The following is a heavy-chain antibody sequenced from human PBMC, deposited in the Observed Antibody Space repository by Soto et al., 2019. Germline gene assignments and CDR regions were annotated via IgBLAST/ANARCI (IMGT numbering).Heavy chain of an antibody. Sequence: GGSLRLSCAASGFTFSSYAMSWVRQAPGKGLEWVSAISGSVGSTYYGDSVKGRFTISRDNAKNSLYLQMNSLRAEDTAVYYCARDQPGYSYGYGLGYWGQGTLVTVSS. J-gene: IGHJ4*02. CDR2: ISGSVGST. V-gene: IGHV3-23*01. CDR1: GFTFSSYA. CDR3: ARDQPGYSYGYGLGY. D-gene: IGHD5-18*01.